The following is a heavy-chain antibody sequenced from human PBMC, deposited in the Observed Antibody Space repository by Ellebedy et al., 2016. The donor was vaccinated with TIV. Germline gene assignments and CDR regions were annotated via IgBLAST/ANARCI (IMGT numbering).Heavy chain of an antibody. CDR1: GDTFSSNG. CDR3: AREPAVETPNAFDI. D-gene: IGHD4-23*01. CDR2: IIPILDIP. Sequence: AASVKVSCKASGDTFSSNGFRWVRQAPGQGLEWIGGIIPILDIPIYAQKFQGRVTIIADRSTSTTYLELSSLRSDDTAVYYCAREPAVETPNAFDIWGQGTMVKVSS. J-gene: IGHJ3*02. V-gene: IGHV1-69*10.